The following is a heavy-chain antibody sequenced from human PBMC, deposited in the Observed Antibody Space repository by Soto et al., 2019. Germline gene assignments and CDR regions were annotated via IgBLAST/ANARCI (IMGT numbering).Heavy chain of an antibody. CDR3: ARDGYYDSSGYRSDFDY. V-gene: IGHV3-11*05. J-gene: IGHJ4*02. CDR2: ITTSSSYT. Sequence: GGSLRLSCAASGFTFSDYYMSWIRQAPGKGLEWVSYITTSSSYTNYADSVKGRVTMTTDTSTSTAYMELRSLRSDDTAVYYCARDGYYDSSGYRSDFDYWGQGTLVTVSS. CDR1: GFTFSDYY. D-gene: IGHD3-22*01.